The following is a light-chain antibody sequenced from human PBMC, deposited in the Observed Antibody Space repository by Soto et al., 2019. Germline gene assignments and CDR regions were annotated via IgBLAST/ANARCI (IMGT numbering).Light chain of an antibody. J-gene: IGLJ2*01. V-gene: IGLV2-14*01. CDR2: DVS. Sequence: QSVLTQPASVSGSPGQSIAISCTGTNSDVGYYNYVSWYQQFAGKAPKLLIYDVSNRPSGVSSRFSGSKSGNTASLTISGLQAEDEADYYCTPYTSSDIYVLFGGGTKLTVL. CDR1: NSDVGYYNY. CDR3: TPYTSSDIYVL.